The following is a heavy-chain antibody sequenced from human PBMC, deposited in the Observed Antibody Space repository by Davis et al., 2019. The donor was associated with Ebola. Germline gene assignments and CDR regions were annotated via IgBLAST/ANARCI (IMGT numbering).Heavy chain of an antibody. CDR3: ARGRRWRRGGDYVWGSYRYTVDY. CDR1: GYTFTSYD. CDR2: MNPNSGNT. J-gene: IGHJ4*02. V-gene: IGHV1-8*01. Sequence: ASVKVSCKASGYTFTSYDINWVRQATGQGLEWMGWMNPNSGNTGYAQKFQGRVTMTRNTSISTAYMELSSLRSEDTAVYYCARGRRWRRGGDYVWGSYRYTVDYWGQGTLVTVSS. D-gene: IGHD3-16*02.